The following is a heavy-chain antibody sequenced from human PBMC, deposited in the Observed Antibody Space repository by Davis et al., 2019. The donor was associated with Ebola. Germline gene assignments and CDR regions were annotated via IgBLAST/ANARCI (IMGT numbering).Heavy chain of an antibody. V-gene: IGHV1-18*01. CDR1: GYTFTSYG. D-gene: IGHD3-3*01. Sequence: ASVKVSCKASGYTFTSYGISWVRQAPGQGLEWMGWISAYNGNTNYAQKLQGRVTMTTDTSTSTAYMELRSLRSDDTAVYYCARDDLDDFWSGSSLGMDVWGQGTTVTVSS. CDR2: ISAYNGNT. J-gene: IGHJ6*02. CDR3: ARDDLDDFWSGSSLGMDV.